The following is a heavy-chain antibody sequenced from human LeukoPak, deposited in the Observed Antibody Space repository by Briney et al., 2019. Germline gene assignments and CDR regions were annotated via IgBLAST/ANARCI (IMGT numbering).Heavy chain of an antibody. Sequence: PGGSLRLSCAASGFTFSSYGVHWVRQAPGKGLEWVAVIWYDGSNKYYADSVKGRFTISRDNSKNTLYLQMNSLRAEDTAVYYCARSRGGSISCPDYWGQGTLVTVSS. CDR2: IWYDGSNK. CDR1: GFTFSSYG. V-gene: IGHV3-33*01. D-gene: IGHD3-10*01. CDR3: ARSRGGSISCPDY. J-gene: IGHJ4*02.